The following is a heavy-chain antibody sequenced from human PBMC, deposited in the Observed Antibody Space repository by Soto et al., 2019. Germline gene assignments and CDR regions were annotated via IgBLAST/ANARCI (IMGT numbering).Heavy chain of an antibody. CDR1: NGVYSDDC. V-gene: IGHV4-34*01. CDR3: ARGDPVDYYYYYLYV. Sequence: SETVSLTGVVDNGVYSDDCCSWISQPPGKGLEWIGEINHSGSTNYNPSLKSRVTLSVDTSKNQSSLKLSSLTAADTAVYYCARGDPVDYYYYYLYVWGKGTTVTVSS. CDR2: INHSGST. J-gene: IGHJ6*03.